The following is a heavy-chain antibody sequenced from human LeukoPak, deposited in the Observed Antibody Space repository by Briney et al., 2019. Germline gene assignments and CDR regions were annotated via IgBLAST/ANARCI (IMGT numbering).Heavy chain of an antibody. V-gene: IGHV4-38-2*01. J-gene: IGHJ4*02. Sequence: SETLSLTCAVSGYSISTGYYWGWVRQPPGKGLEWIGNSYHGGTSYYNPSLKSRVSISVDTSKNQFSLKLRSVTAADTAVYYCARKYGSNAGYFDYWGQGALVTVSS. CDR2: SYHGGTS. CDR3: ARKYGSNAGYFDY. D-gene: IGHD4-23*01. CDR1: GYSISTGYY.